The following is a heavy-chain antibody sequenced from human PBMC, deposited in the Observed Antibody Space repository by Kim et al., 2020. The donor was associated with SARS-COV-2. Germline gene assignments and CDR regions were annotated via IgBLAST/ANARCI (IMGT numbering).Heavy chain of an antibody. V-gene: IGHV1-8*01. Sequence: GYAQKFQGRVTMTMNTSVSTIYMDLSSLKSEDTAVYYCARGFSRSWHFDYWGQGALVTVSS. CDR3: ARGFSRSWHFDY. J-gene: IGHJ4*02. D-gene: IGHD6-13*01.